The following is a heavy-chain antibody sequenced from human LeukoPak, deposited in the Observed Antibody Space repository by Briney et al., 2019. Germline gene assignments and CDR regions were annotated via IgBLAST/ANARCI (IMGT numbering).Heavy chain of an antibody. V-gene: IGHV3-7*04. J-gene: IGHJ4*02. CDR2: IKEDGSRQ. CDR3: ARDGYASGSHDY. CDR1: GFTFSSYW. Sequence: GGSLRLSCATSGFTFSSYWMTCVRQAPGTGLEWVANIKEDGSRQHYIDSVKGRFTISRDNAKSSLYLQMNSLGVEDSAVYYCARDGYASGSHDYWGQGTLVTVSS. D-gene: IGHD3-10*01.